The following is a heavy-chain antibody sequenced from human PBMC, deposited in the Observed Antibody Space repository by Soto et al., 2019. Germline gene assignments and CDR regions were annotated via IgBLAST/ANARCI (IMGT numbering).Heavy chain of an antibody. CDR3: AKAAPSYYYDSSGYYLEDY. CDR2: ISGSGGST. Sequence: GGSLRLSCAASGFTFSNYAVTWVRQAPGKGLEWVSTISGSGGSTYYADSVKGRFTISRDNSKNTLYLQMNSLRAEDTAVYYCAKAAPSYYYDSSGYYLEDYWGQGTLVTVSS. J-gene: IGHJ4*02. V-gene: IGHV3-23*01. CDR1: GFTFSNYA. D-gene: IGHD3-22*01.